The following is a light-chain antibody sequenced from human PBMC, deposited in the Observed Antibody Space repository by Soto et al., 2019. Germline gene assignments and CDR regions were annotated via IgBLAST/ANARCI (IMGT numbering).Light chain of an antibody. CDR2: DAS. V-gene: IGKV3-20*01. Sequence: EIVMPQSPAALSVSPGEGSTVSFRASQSVSSNLAWYQQKPGQAPRLLIYDASSRATGIPDRFSGGGSGTDFTLTISRLEPEDFAVYYCQQFSSYPLTFGGGTKVDIK. CDR1: QSVSSN. J-gene: IGKJ4*01. CDR3: QQFSSYPLT.